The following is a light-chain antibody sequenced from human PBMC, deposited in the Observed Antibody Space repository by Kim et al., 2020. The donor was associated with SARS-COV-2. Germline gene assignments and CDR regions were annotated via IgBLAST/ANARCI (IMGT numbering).Light chain of an antibody. CDR1: QSVGTH. CDR2: KAS. CDR3: QQYETYWT. V-gene: IGKV1-5*03. J-gene: IGKJ1*01. Sequence: GDRVTITCRASQSVGTHLAWYQQKAGKAPKVLIYKASSLQSGVPPRFSGSGSGTEFTLTISSLQPDDFATYYCQQYETYWTFGQGTKVDIK.